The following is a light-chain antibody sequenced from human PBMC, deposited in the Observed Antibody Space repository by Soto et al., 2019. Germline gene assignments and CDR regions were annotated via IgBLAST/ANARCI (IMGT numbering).Light chain of an antibody. CDR1: QSVSSN. J-gene: IGKJ1*01. V-gene: IGKV3-15*01. CDR3: QQYNNWPWT. Sequence: EIVMTQSPATLSVSPGERATLSCRASQSVSSNLAWYQQKPGQAPRLLIYGASTRATGIPAKFSGSGSGTEFTLTISSLQSEGSAVYYCQQYNNWPWTFGQGTKVEIK. CDR2: GAS.